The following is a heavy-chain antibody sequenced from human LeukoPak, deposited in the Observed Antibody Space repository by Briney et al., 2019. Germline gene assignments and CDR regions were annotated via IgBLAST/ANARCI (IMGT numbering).Heavy chain of an antibody. J-gene: IGHJ4*02. CDR1: GGSISSYY. CDR2: IYHSGST. CDR3: ARHVVLTGYYLVRLGYFDY. Sequence: SETLSLTCTVSGGSISSYYWSWIRQPPGKGLEWIGEIYHSGSTNYNPSLKSRVTISVDKSKNQFSLKLSSVTAADTAVYYCARHVVLTGYYLVRLGYFDYWGQGTLVTVSS. V-gene: IGHV4-59*08. D-gene: IGHD3-9*01.